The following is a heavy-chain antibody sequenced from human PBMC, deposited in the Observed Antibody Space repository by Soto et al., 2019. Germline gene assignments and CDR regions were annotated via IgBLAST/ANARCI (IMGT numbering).Heavy chain of an antibody. CDR3: DRRPYDSSGYSGFDI. CDR1: GSSFTSYC. Sequence: EVQLVQSGAEVKKPGGSLRISCKGSGSSFTSYCIGWVGRLPGKGLEWRGRMDLSDSYTNYSPSFQGHVTISVDKSISTAYLQWSSLKASDTAMYYCDRRPYDSSGYSGFDIWGQGTMVTVSS. D-gene: IGHD3-22*01. V-gene: IGHV5-10-1*01. CDR2: MDLSDSYT. J-gene: IGHJ3*02.